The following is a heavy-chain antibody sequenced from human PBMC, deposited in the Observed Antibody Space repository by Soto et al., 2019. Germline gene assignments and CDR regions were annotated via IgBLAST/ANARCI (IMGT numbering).Heavy chain of an antibody. CDR3: ARHGFGPLHGLVDV. Sequence: QVQLQESGPGLVKPSETLSLTCTVSGDSLTNYYCSWFRQPPGKGLEWIGYIMYSGYSAYNLSLKRRVTMSAATSKTQFSLMLESVTATATAVYFCARHGFGPLHGLVDVWGRGTTVIVSS. V-gene: IGHV4-59*08. D-gene: IGHD3-10*01. CDR1: GDSLTNYY. CDR2: IMYSGYS. J-gene: IGHJ6*02.